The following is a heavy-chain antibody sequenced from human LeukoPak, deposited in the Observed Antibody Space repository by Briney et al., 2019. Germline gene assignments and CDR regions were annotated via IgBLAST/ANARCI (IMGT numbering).Heavy chain of an antibody. CDR3: ARGGIQVSGIDEIDY. CDR2: IGISGDT. J-gene: IGHJ4*02. D-gene: IGHD6-19*01. CDR1: GFALRSYD. Sequence: PGVSLRLSCAASGFALRSYDMHWVRQVTGKGLEWVSAIGISGDTYYPGSVKGRFTISRENAKNSLYLQMNSLTAGDTAVYYCARGGIQVSGIDEIDYWGQGTLVTVSS. V-gene: IGHV3-13*01.